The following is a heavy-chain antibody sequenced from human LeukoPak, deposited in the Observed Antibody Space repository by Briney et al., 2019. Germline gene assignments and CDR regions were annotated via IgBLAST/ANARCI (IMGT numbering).Heavy chain of an antibody. V-gene: IGHV3-53*01. CDR1: GFSVSTGF. J-gene: IGHJ4*02. Sequence: PGGSLRLSCAASGFSVSTGFMIWVRQAPGKGLEWVSSIYNDGRTYYADSVKGRFTISRDTSRNTLNLQMNSLRAEDTAVYYCANRGFWGQGTLVTVSS. CDR3: ANRGF. CDR2: IYNDGRT.